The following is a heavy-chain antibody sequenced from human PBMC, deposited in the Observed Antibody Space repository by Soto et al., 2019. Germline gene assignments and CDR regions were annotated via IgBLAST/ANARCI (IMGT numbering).Heavy chain of an antibody. D-gene: IGHD6-19*01. V-gene: IGHV3-74*01. J-gene: IGHJ6*02. CDR3: TRSKGVVAGYYYGMDV. Sequence: EVQLVESGGGLVQPGGSLRLSCATSGFTFTSYWMHWVRQAPGKGLEWVSRINADGNSINYVDSVKGRFTISRDNAKNTLYLQMDSLRAEDTAVYYCTRSKGVVAGYYYGMDVWGQGTTVTVSS. CDR2: INADGNSI. CDR1: GFTFTSYW.